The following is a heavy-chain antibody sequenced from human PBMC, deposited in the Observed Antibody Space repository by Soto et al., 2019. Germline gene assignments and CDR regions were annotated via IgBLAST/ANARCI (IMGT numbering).Heavy chain of an antibody. CDR2: IYYSGST. V-gene: IGHV4-59*08. D-gene: IGHD4-4*01. Sequence: SETLSLTCTVSGGSISSYYWSWIRQPPGKGLEWIGYIYYSGSTNYNPSLKSRVTISVDTSKNQFSLKLSSVTAADTAVYYCARGTTVTTLFIGYWGQGTLVTVSS. CDR3: ARGTTVTTLFIGY. J-gene: IGHJ4*02. CDR1: GGSISSYY.